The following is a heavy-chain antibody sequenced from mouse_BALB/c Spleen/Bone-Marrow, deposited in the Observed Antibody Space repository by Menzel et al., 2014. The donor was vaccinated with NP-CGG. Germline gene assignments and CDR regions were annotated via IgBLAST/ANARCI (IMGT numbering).Heavy chain of an antibody. CDR3: ARRSLLRQAMDY. V-gene: IGHV14-3*02. D-gene: IGHD1-2*01. Sequence: EVMLVESGAELVKPGASVKLSCTASGFNIKDTYMHWVKQRPEQGLEWIGRIYPANVNTKYDPKFQGKATITADTSSNTASLQLSSLTSEDTAVYYCARRSLLRQAMDYWGQGTSVTVSS. CDR1: GFNIKDTY. CDR2: IYPANVNT. J-gene: IGHJ4*01.